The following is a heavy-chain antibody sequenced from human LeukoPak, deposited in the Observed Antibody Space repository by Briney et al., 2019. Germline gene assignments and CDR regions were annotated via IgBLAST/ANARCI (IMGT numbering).Heavy chain of an antibody. CDR2: IYYSGST. D-gene: IGHD3-10*01. J-gene: IGHJ4*02. V-gene: IGHV4-59*08. Sequence: SETLSPTCTVSGGSISSYYWSWIRQPPGKGLEWIGYIYYSGSTNYNPSLKSRVTISVDTSKNQFSLKLSSVTAADTAVYYCARNVVRGVSDYFDYWGQGTLVTVSS. CDR3: ARNVVRGVSDYFDY. CDR1: GGSISSYY.